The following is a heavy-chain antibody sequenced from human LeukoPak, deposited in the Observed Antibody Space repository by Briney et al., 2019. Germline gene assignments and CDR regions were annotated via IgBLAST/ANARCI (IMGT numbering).Heavy chain of an antibody. D-gene: IGHD7-27*01. CDR1: GFTFSTYT. J-gene: IGHJ5*01. V-gene: IGHV3-23*01. CDR2: IGNNGGGI. CDR3: AIDPNWGTHS. Sequence: GGSLRLSCAASGFTFSTYTMYWVRHPPGKRLEWVSIIGNNGGGIHYADSVKGRFTISRDNFKNVLYLQMNSLRVEDTAVYYCAIDPNWGTHSRGQGVLVTVSS.